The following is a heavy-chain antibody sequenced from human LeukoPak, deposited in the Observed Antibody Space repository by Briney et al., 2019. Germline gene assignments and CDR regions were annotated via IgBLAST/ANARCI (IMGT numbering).Heavy chain of an antibody. D-gene: IGHD3-3*01. CDR2: IYYSGST. Sequence: SETLSLTCTVSGGSISSYYWSWIRQPPGKGLEWIGYIYYSGSTNYNPSLKSRVTISVDTSKNQFSLKLSSVTAADTAVYYCARGRFLEWFYFDYWGQGTLVTVSS. CDR1: GGSISSYY. CDR3: ARGRFLEWFYFDY. J-gene: IGHJ4*02. V-gene: IGHV4-59*01.